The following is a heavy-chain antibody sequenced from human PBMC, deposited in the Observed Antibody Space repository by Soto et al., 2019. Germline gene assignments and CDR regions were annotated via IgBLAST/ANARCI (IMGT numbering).Heavy chain of an antibody. V-gene: IGHV3-23*01. Sequence: GGSLRLSCAASGFTFSSYAMSWVRQAPGKGLEWVSAMSGSGGSTYYADSVKGRFTISRDNSKNTLYLQMNSLRAEDTAVYYCAKGDEVQLERRAFDYWGQGTLVTVSS. J-gene: IGHJ4*02. D-gene: IGHD1-1*01. CDR3: AKGDEVQLERRAFDY. CDR2: MSGSGGST. CDR1: GFTFSSYA.